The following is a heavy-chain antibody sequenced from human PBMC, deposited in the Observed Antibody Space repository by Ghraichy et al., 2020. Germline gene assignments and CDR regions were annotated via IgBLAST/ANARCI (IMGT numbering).Heavy chain of an antibody. CDR1: GGSFSGYY. CDR2: INHSGST. Sequence: ESLNISCAVYGGSFSGYYWSWIRQPPGKGLEWIGEINHSGSTNYNPSLKSRVTISVDTSKNQFSLKLSSVTAADTAVYYCASIAAAGSPDYWGQGTLVTVSS. D-gene: IGHD6-13*01. CDR3: ASIAAAGSPDY. J-gene: IGHJ4*02. V-gene: IGHV4-34*01.